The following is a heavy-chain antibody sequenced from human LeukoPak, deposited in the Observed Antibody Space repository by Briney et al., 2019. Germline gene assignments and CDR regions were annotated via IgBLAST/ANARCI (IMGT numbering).Heavy chain of an antibody. Sequence: GGSPRPSRAASGFTFSSYWMHWGRQAPGQGLVWVSRINSDGSSTSYADSVKGRFTISRDNAKNTLYLQMNSLRAEDTAVYYCATVVGSSWTNFDYWGQGTLVTVSS. V-gene: IGHV3-74*01. CDR3: ATVVGSSWTNFDY. CDR1: GFTFSSYW. D-gene: IGHD6-13*01. J-gene: IGHJ4*02. CDR2: INSDGSST.